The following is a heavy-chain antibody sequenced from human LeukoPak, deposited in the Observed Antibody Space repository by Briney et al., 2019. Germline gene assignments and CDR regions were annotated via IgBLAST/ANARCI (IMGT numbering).Heavy chain of an antibody. J-gene: IGHJ5*02. CDR3: ARSMDTGGSRNFFDP. CDR1: AYASRADV. Sequence: PSPASAYASRADVIHWVGPAPGHGLEWMGWIQPISGGTAHAQKFQGTVTMTRDTSITTAYIELSSLRSDDTALYYCARSMDTGGSRNFFDPWGQGTLVTVSS. CDR2: IQPISGGT. V-gene: IGHV1-2*02. D-gene: IGHD2-8*02.